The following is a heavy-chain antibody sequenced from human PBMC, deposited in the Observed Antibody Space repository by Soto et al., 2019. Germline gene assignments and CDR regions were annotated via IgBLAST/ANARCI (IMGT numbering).Heavy chain of an antibody. CDR1: GFTFSSYA. J-gene: IGHJ4*02. V-gene: IGHV3-23*04. CDR3: AKGGLGATMIDY. CDR2: ISGSGGST. D-gene: IGHD1-26*01. Sequence: EVQLVESGGGLVQPGGSLRLSCAASGFTFSSYAMSWVRQAPGKGLEWVSGISGSGGSTYYADSVKGRFTIPRDNSKNTLYLQMNSLSAEDTAVYYCAKGGLGATMIDYWGQGTLVTVSS.